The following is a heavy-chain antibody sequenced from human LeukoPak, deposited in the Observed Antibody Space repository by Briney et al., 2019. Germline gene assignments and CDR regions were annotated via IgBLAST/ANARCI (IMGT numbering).Heavy chain of an antibody. Sequence: ASVKVSCKASGGTFSSYAIGWVRQAPGQGLEWMGGIIPIFGTANYAQKFQGRVTITADESTSTAYMELSSLRSEDTAVYYCASTDYDILTGYPHYYYGMDVWGKGTTITVSS. J-gene: IGHJ6*04. V-gene: IGHV1-69*01. D-gene: IGHD3-9*01. CDR3: ASTDYDILTGYPHYYYGMDV. CDR2: IIPIFGTA. CDR1: GGTFSSYA.